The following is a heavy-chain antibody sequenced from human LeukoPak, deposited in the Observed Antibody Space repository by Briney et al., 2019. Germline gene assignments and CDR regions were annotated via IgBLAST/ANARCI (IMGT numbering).Heavy chain of an antibody. D-gene: IGHD1-7*01. J-gene: IGHJ4*02. Sequence: ASVKVSCKASGYTFTSYGISWVRQAPGQGLEWMGWINPNSGGTNYAQKFQGRVTMTRDTSISTAYMELSRLRSDDTAVYYCARDKVIRNYAAFDYWGQGTLVTVSS. CDR3: ARDKVIRNYAAFDY. CDR1: GYTFTSYG. V-gene: IGHV1-2*02. CDR2: INPNSGGT.